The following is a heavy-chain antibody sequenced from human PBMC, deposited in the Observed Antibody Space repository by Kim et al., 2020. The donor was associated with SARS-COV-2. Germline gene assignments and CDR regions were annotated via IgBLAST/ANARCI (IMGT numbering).Heavy chain of an antibody. CDR3: SRTQSNSWFDWFDP. J-gene: IGHJ5*02. V-gene: IGHV1-2*06. Sequence: ASVKVSCKAYGFTFSDYYFHWMRQAPGQGLEWLGRINPNTGGTTYAQKFQGRVTLTRDTSISTAYMELNTLTADDTAVYYCSRTQSNSWFDWFDPWGQGTRVTVSS. D-gene: IGHD6-13*01. CDR1: GFTFSDYY. CDR2: INPNTGGT.